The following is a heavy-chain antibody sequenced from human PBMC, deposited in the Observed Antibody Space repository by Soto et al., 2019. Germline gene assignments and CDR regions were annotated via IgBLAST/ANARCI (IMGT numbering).Heavy chain of an antibody. V-gene: IGHV1-2*04. J-gene: IGHJ6*02. CDR2: INPNSGGT. CDR1: GYTFTGYY. D-gene: IGHD6-6*01. CDR3: ARDQYSIAPLYGMDV. Sequence: GASVKVSCKASGYTFTGYYMHWVRQAPGQGLEWMGWINPNSGGTNYAQKFQGWVTMTRDTSISTAYMELSRLRSDDTAVYYCARDQYSIAPLYGMDVWGQGTTVTVS.